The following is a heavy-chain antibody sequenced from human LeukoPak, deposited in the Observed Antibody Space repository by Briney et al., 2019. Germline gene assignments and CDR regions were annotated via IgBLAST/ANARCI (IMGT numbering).Heavy chain of an antibody. CDR2: IRYDGSHK. CDR1: GFTFNEYN. V-gene: IGHV3-30*02. D-gene: IGHD5-12*01. J-gene: IGHJ6*03. CDR3: VKDREVATFFYYYMDV. Sequence: PGRSLRLSCATSGFTFNEYNMYWVRQAPGKGLEWVTFIRYDGSHKYYADSVKGRFSISRDNSNNTLYLQMNSLKGEDTAIYYCVKDREVATFFYYYMDVWGNGTTVTISS.